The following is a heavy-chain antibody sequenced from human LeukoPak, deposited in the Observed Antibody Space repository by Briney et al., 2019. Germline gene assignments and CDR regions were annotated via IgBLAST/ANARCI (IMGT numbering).Heavy chain of an antibody. Sequence: GGSLRLSCAASGFTFSNAWMSWVRQAPGKGLEWVGRIKSKTDGGTTDYAAPVKGRFTISRDDSKNTLYLQMNSLKTEDTAVYYCTTDPQWELRGLVGYWGQGTLVTVSS. CDR2: IKSKTDGGTT. CDR3: TTDPQWELRGLVGY. J-gene: IGHJ4*02. D-gene: IGHD1-26*01. CDR1: GFTFSNAW. V-gene: IGHV3-15*01.